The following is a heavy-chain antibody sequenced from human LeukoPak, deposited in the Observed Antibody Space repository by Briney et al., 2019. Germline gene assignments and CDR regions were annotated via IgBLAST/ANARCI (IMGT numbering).Heavy chain of an antibody. CDR3: APEGGSSYDY. D-gene: IGHD5-18*01. Sequence: GESLKISCKGSGYSFTSYWIGWVRQMPGKGLVWVSRINSDGSTADYADAVKGRFTISRDNAKNTLYLEMNSLRAEDTALYYCAPEGGSSYDYWGQGTLVTVSS. J-gene: IGHJ4*02. CDR1: GYSFTSYW. CDR2: INSDGSTA. V-gene: IGHV3-74*01.